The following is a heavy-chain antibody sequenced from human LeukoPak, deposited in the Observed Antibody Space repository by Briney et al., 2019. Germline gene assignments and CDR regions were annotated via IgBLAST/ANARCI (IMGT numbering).Heavy chain of an antibody. CDR1: GFTFSTFA. Sequence: GGSLRLSCEASGFTFSTFAMIWVRQPPGKGLEWVSSISSSSSYIYYADSVKGRFTISRDNAKNSLYLQMNSLRAEDTAVYYCARDATDIVVVVAYFDYWGQGTLVTVSS. D-gene: IGHD2-15*01. V-gene: IGHV3-21*01. CDR3: ARDATDIVVVVAYFDY. CDR2: ISSSSSYI. J-gene: IGHJ4*02.